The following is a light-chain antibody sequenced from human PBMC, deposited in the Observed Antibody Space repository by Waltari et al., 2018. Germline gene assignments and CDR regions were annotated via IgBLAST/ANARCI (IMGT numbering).Light chain of an antibody. CDR2: TDN. V-gene: IGLV1-47*01. Sequence: QSVLTQPSSASGTPGQRVTISCSGSSSNIGSNSVYWYQQLPGTAPKLLIHTDNQRPSGVPDRFSASKSGASASLAISGLRSDDEADYYCAAWDDSLTGRVFGGGTKLTVL. CDR3: AAWDDSLTGRV. J-gene: IGLJ3*02. CDR1: SSNIGSNS.